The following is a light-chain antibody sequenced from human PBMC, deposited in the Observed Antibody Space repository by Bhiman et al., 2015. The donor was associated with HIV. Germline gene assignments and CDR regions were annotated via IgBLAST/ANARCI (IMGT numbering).Light chain of an antibody. Sequence: QSALTQPASVSGSPGQSITISCTGTSNDVGGYDYVSWYQKHPGKAPKLMIYDVSERPSGVSNRFSGSTSGNTASLTISGLQAEDEADYYCNSYTSSSTWVFGGGTKLTVL. CDR1: SNDVGGYDY. CDR2: DVS. CDR3: NSYTSSSTWV. J-gene: IGLJ3*02. V-gene: IGLV2-14*01.